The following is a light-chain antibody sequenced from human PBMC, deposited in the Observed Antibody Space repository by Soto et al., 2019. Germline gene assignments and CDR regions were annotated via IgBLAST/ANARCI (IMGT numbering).Light chain of an antibody. CDR2: PAS. J-gene: IGKJ2*03. CDR3: QHLRAHPFS. V-gene: IGKV1-5*01. CDR1: QSVSNW. Sequence: DIQMTQSPSTLSASVGDRVTITCRASQSVSNWLAWYQQKPGKAPKILIYPASTLQDGVPSRFSGRGSGTEFTLTINNLQPEDFATYYCQHLRAHPFSFGQGTKLDVK.